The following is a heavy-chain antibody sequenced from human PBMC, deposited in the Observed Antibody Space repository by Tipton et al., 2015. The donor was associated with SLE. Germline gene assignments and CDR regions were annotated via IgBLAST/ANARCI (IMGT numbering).Heavy chain of an antibody. V-gene: IGHV4-39*07. J-gene: IGHJ2*01. CDR3: ARRDCINGVCYTGSWYFDL. CDR1: GGSISSSSYY. D-gene: IGHD2-8*01. CDR2: ISYSGST. Sequence: TLSLTCTVSGGSISSSSYYWGWIRQPPGKGLEWIGSISYSGSTYYNPSLKSRVTISVDTSKNRFSLQLSSVTAADTAVYYCARRDCINGVCYTGSWYFDLWGRGTLVTVSS.